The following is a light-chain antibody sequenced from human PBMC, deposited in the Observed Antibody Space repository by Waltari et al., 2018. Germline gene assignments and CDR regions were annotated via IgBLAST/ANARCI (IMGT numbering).Light chain of an antibody. CDR3: AAWDDSLSGWV. V-gene: IGLV1-47*01. CDR1: SSNIGSDY. CDR2: RDN. J-gene: IGLJ3*02. Sequence: QSVLTQPPSASGNPGQRVTISCSGSSSNIGSDYVYWYHQLPGTAPKLLIYRDNQLPSWVPDRFSGPNSGTSASLAISGLRSEDEADYYCAAWDDSLSGWVFGGGTKLTVL.